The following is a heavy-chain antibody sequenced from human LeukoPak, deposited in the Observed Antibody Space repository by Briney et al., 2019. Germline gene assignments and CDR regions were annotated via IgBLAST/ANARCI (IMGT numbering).Heavy chain of an antibody. Sequence: PGGSLRLSCTASGFVLSDYGMHWVRQAPGKGLEWVAFVRNDGSNEYYVGSVKGRFTISRDKSKNTLYLQMNSLRAEDTAVYYCARDQDGGKYYYESSGYSHWGQGILVTVSS. CDR3: ARDQDGGKYYYESSGYSH. D-gene: IGHD3-22*01. CDR2: VRNDGSNE. CDR1: GFVLSDYG. J-gene: IGHJ4*02. V-gene: IGHV3-30*02.